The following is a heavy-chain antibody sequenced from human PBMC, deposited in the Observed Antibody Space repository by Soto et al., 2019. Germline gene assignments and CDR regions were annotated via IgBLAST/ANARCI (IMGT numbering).Heavy chain of an antibody. Sequence: PGGSLRLSCAASGFTFSSYGMHWVRQAPGKGLEWVAVIWYDGSNKYYADSVKGRFTISRDNPKNTLYLQMNSLRAEDTAVYYCARDRITIFGVVILDYYMDVWGKGTTVTVSS. CDR3: ARDRITIFGVVILDYYMDV. V-gene: IGHV3-33*01. J-gene: IGHJ6*03. D-gene: IGHD3-3*01. CDR1: GFTFSSYG. CDR2: IWYDGSNK.